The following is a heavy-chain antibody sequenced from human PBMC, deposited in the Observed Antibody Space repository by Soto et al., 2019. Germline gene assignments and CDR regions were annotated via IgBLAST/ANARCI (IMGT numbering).Heavy chain of an antibody. CDR2: INSDGSST. V-gene: IGHV3-74*01. D-gene: IGHD2-15*01. CDR1: GFTFSSYW. Sequence: EVQLVESGGGLVQPGGSLRLSCAASGFTFSSYWMHWVRQAPGKGLVWVSRINSDGSSTSYADAVKGRFTISRDNAKNTLYLQMNSLRAEDTAVYYCARAPCSGGSCRLRYLGQGTLVTVSS. J-gene: IGHJ4*02. CDR3: ARAPCSGGSCRLRY.